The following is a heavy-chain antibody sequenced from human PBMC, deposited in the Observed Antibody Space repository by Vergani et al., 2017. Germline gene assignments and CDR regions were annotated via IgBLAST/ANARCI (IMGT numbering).Heavy chain of an antibody. CDR2: IKQDGSEK. D-gene: IGHD6-13*01. J-gene: IGHJ6*02. Sequence: EVQLVESGGGLVQPGGSLRLSCAASGFTFSSYWMSWVRQAPGKGLEWVANIKQDGSEKYYVDSVKGRFTISRDNAKNSLYLQMNSLRAEDTAVYYCARESMAAAGIYYYYYYDMDVWGRGTTVTVSS. V-gene: IGHV3-7*01. CDR3: ARESMAAAGIYYYYYYDMDV. CDR1: GFTFSSYW.